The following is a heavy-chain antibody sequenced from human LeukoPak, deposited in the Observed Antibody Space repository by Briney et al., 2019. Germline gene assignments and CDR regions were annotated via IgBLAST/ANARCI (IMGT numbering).Heavy chain of an antibody. CDR1: GYTFTGYY. J-gene: IGHJ5*02. CDR3: ARSTYPGAITLDP. V-gene: IGHV1-2*02. D-gene: IGHD3-16*01. Sequence: ASVKVSCKASGYTFTGYYMHWVRQAPGQGLEWMGWINPNSGGTNYAQKFQGRVTMTRDTSISTAYMELSRLRSDDTAVYYCARSTYPGAITLDPWGQGTLVTVSS. CDR2: INPNSGGT.